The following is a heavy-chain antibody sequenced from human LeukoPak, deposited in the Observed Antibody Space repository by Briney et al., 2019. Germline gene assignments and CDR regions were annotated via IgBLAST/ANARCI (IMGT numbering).Heavy chain of an antibody. CDR2: INPNSDGI. CDR3: ARVDQYSGSYSGPDY. CDR1: GYTFTDHY. J-gene: IGHJ4*02. Sequence: ASVKVSCKASGYTFTDHYMHWVRQAPGQGLEWMGWINPNSDGINNYAHKFQGRVTMTRDTSISTAYMELSRLRSDDTAVYYCARVDQYSGSYSGPDYWGQGTLVTVSS. D-gene: IGHD1-26*01. V-gene: IGHV1-2*07.